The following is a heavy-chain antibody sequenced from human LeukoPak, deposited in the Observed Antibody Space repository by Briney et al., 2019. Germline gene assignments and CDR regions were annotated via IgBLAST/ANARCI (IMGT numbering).Heavy chain of an antibody. J-gene: IGHJ4*02. CDR2: IYYSGST. V-gene: IGHV4-31*03. Sequence: TPETLSLTCTVSGGSISSGGYYWSWIRQHPGKGLEWIGYIYYSGSTYYNPSLKSRVTISVDTSKNQFSLKLSSVTAADTAVYYCARYRPGIWSSFDYWGQGTLVTVSS. CDR3: ARYRPGIWSSFDY. D-gene: IGHD2-15*01. CDR1: GGSISSGGYY.